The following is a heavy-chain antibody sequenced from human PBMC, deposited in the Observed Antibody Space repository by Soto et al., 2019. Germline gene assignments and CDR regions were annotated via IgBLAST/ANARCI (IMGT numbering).Heavy chain of an antibody. CDR2: IYYSGSS. CDR3: ARDNWNSGYEDGYYFDY. CDR1: GGSISSGGYY. V-gene: IGHV4-31*03. Sequence: QVQLQESGPGLVKPSQTLSLTCTVSGGSISSGGYYWSWIRQHPGKGLEWIGYIYYSGSSYYNPSLKSRVTITVDTSKNQFSLKLSSVTAADTAMYYCARDNWNSGYEDGYYFDYWGQGTLVTVSS. J-gene: IGHJ4*02. D-gene: IGHD5-12*01.